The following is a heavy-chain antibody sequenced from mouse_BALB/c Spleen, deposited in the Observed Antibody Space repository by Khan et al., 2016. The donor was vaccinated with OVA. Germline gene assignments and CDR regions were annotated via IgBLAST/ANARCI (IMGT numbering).Heavy chain of an antibody. J-gene: IGHJ2*01. CDR2: INSNGGST. CDR1: GFTFSSYG. Sequence: EVELVESGGGLVQPGGSLKLSCAASGFTFSSYGMSWVRQTPDKRLELVATINSNGGSTYYPDSVKGRFTISRDTAKNTLYLQMSSLKSEDTAMYYCARMARTINWGQGTTLTVSS. V-gene: IGHV5-6-3*01. CDR3: ARMARTIN.